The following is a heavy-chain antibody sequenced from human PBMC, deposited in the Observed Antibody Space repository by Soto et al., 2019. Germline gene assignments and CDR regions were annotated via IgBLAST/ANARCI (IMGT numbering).Heavy chain of an antibody. CDR1: GFTFSSYS. CDR2: ISSSSSYI. V-gene: IGHV3-21*01. Sequence: AGGSLRLSCAASGFTFSSYSMNWVRQAPGKGLEWVSSISSSSSYIYYADSVKGRFTISRDNAKNSLYLQMNSLRAEDTAVYYCAREAAKGDYIWGSYSPKKDDAFDIWGQGTMVTVSS. D-gene: IGHD3-16*01. J-gene: IGHJ3*02. CDR3: AREAAKGDYIWGSYSPKKDDAFDI.